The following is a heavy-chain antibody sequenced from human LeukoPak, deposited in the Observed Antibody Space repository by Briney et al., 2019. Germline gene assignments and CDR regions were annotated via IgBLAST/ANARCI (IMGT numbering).Heavy chain of an antibody. CDR3: ASTEWNYAR. V-gene: IGHV4-59*08. D-gene: IGHD1-7*01. J-gene: IGHJ4*02. CDR1: GGSITNYY. CDR2: IHYSGST. Sequence: PSETLSLTCTVSGGSITNYYWSWMRQPPGKGLEWIGYIHYSGSTNYHPSLKSRVTISLDQSKNQFSLRLTSVTAADTAVYYCASTEWNYARWGQGTLVTVSS.